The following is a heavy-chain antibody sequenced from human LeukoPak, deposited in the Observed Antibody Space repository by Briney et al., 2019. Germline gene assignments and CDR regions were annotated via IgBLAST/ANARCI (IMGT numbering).Heavy chain of an antibody. J-gene: IGHJ6*03. CDR2: IRYDGSNK. V-gene: IGHV3-30*02. Sequence: GGSLRLSCVASGFTFSSYGMHWVRQAPGKGLEWVAFIRYDGSNKYYADSVKGRFTISRDNSKNTLYLQMNSLRAEDTAVYYCAKAEVETNYYYYMDVWGKGTTVTISS. D-gene: IGHD4-23*01. CDR3: AKAEVETNYYYYMDV. CDR1: GFTFSSYG.